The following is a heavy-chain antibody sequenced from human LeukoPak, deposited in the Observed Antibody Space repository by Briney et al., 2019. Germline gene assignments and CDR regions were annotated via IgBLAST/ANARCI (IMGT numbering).Heavy chain of an antibody. CDR1: GGSISSSTYY. J-gene: IGHJ6*03. V-gene: IGHV4-39*01. Sequence: SETLSLTCTVSGGSISSSTYYWAWVRQPPGKGLEWIASIYYSGTTYYNPSLKSRVTISVDTSKNQFSLKLSPVTAADTAVYYCARSLFAKVWYYYYYMDVWGKGTTVTVSS. CDR2: IYYSGTT. CDR3: ARSLFAKVWYYYYYMDV. D-gene: IGHD3-16*01.